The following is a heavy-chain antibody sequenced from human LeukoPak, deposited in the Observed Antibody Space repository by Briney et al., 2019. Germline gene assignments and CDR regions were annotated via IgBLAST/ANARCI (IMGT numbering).Heavy chain of an antibody. Sequence: GGSLRLSCAASGFTFSSYRMNWVRQAPGKGLEWVSSISSSSRYIYYADSVRGRFTISRDNAKNSLYLQMNSLRAEDTAVYYCARDHFGYYDFWSGYPEVYFDYWGQGTLVTVSS. CDR2: ISSSSRYI. J-gene: IGHJ4*02. CDR1: GFTFSSYR. D-gene: IGHD3-3*01. V-gene: IGHV3-21*01. CDR3: ARDHFGYYDFWSGYPEVYFDY.